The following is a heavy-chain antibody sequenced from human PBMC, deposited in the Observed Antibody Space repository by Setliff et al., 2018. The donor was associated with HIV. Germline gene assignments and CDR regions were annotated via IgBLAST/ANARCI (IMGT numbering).Heavy chain of an antibody. CDR1: GASISSSSHH. Sequence: PSETLSLTCTVSGASISSSSHHWAWIRQPPGKGLEYIGNIYYTGSTHHNPSLESRVATSVDTSKNQFSLKLSAVTAADTAVYYCARIVRWELVATSTFFYYYMDVWGKGTTVTVSS. J-gene: IGHJ6*03. CDR3: ARIVRWELVATSTFFYYYMDV. CDR2: IYYTGST. V-gene: IGHV4-39*01. D-gene: IGHD1-26*01.